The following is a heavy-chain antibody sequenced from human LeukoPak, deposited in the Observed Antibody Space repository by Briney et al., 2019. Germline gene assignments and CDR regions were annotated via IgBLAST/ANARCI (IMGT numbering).Heavy chain of an antibody. J-gene: IGHJ4*02. D-gene: IGHD2-2*01. CDR1: GFTFSSYA. V-gene: IGHV3-66*02. CDR2: IYSGGST. Sequence: GGSLRLSCAASGFTFSSYAMNWVRQAPGKGLEWVSVIYSGGSTYYADSVKGRFTISRDNSKNTLYLQMNSLRAEDTAVYYCARGGILGYCSSTSCYLDYWGQGTLVTVSS. CDR3: ARGGILGYCSSTSCYLDY.